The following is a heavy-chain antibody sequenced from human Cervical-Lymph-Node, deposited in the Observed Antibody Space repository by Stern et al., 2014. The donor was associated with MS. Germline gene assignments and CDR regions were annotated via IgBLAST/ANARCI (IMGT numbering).Heavy chain of an antibody. CDR1: GYIFTNYW. J-gene: IGHJ4*02. CDR2: IFPDDSDI. CDR3: ARHGMGADSSLPPTSSY. D-gene: IGHD1-26*01. V-gene: IGHV5-51*01. Sequence: EVQLEESGAEVKEPGESLKISCKGSGYIFTNYWIGSVRQMPGKGLESMGIIFPDDSDIRYSPSFEGQVTISADKSINTAFLQWNSLKASDTAMYYCARHGMGADSSLPPTSSYWGRGTLVIVSS.